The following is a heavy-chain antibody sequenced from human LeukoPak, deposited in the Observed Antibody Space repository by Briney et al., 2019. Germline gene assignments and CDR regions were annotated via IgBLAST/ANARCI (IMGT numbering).Heavy chain of an antibody. CDR2: IRSKANSYAT. CDR3: TRQEDDFWSGPYYFYGMDV. J-gene: IGHJ6*02. Sequence: GGSLRLSCAASGFTFSGSAMHWVRQASGKGLEWVGRIRSKANSYATAYAASVKGRFTISRDDSKNTAYLQMNSLKTEDTDVYYCTRQEDDFWSGPYYFYGMDVLGQRDTVTVSS. V-gene: IGHV3-73*01. D-gene: IGHD3-3*01. CDR1: GFTFSGSA.